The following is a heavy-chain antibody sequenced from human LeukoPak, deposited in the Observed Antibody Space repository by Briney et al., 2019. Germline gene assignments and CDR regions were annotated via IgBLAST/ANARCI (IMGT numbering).Heavy chain of an antibody. D-gene: IGHD5-12*01. V-gene: IGHV4-39*01. CDR1: GGSISSSSYY. CDR2: IYYSGST. Sequence: SETLSLTCTVSGGSISSSSYYWGWIRQPPGKGLEWIGSIYYSGSTYYNPSLKSRVTISVDTSKNQFSLKLSSVTAADTAVYYCARLRGYSGYDSGGAAAGLYYFDYWGQGTLVTVSS. CDR3: ARLRGYSGYDSGGAAAGLYYFDY. J-gene: IGHJ4*02.